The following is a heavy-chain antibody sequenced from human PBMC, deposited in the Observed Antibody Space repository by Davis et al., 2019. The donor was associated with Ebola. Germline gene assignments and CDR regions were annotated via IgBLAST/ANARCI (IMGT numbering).Heavy chain of an antibody. Sequence: MPSETLSLTCAVYGGSFSGYYWSWIRQPPGKGLEWIGEINHSGSTNYNPSLKSRVTISVDTSKNQFSLKLSSVTAADTAVYYCARHGGSTVTTNFDYWGQGTLVTVSS. CDR2: INHSGST. CDR1: GGSFSGYY. V-gene: IGHV4-34*01. J-gene: IGHJ4*02. CDR3: ARHGGSTVTTNFDY. D-gene: IGHD4-17*01.